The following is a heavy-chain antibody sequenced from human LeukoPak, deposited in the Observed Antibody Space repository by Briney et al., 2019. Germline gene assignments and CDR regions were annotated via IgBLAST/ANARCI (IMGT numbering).Heavy chain of an antibody. J-gene: IGHJ4*02. Sequence: PSETLSLTCTVSGGSIRSYYWSWIRQPPGKGLEWVGYIFYSGTTDSNPSLKGRATISVDTSKNQFSLKLSSVTAADTAVYYCARTYCSGGSCHFDYWGQGTLVTVSS. D-gene: IGHD2-15*01. V-gene: IGHV4-59*08. CDR3: ARTYCSGGSCHFDY. CDR2: IFYSGTT. CDR1: GGSIRSYY.